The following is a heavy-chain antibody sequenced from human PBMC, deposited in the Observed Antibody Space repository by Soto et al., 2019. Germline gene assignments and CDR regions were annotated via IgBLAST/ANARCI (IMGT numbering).Heavy chain of an antibody. CDR3: ARQYDFWSGYYSYYYYGMDV. CDR1: GGSGSSGSYY. CDR2: IYYSVST. Sequence: SETLSRTCTVSGGSGSSGSYYWSWIRQPPGNGLEWIGYIYYSVSTNYNPSLKSRVTISVDTSKNQFSLKLSSVTAADTAVYYCARQYDFWSGYYSYYYYGMDVWGQGTTVTVS. V-gene: IGHV4-61*01. D-gene: IGHD3-3*01. J-gene: IGHJ6*02.